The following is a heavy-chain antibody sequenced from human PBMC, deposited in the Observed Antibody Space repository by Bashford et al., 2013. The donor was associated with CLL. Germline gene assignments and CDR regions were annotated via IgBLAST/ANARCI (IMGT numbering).Heavy chain of an antibody. CDR3: ARHSPATTLRWFDP. D-gene: IGHD1-14*01. CDR2: ISDTGRP. CDR1: GGSISGYF. Sequence: SETLSLTCTVSGGSISGYFWSWVRRPPGKGLEWIGHISDTGRPHYNASLVGRVSISADTSKNQFSLSLTSVTATDTAVYFCARHSPATTLRWFDPWGRGTLVTVSS. V-gene: IGHV4-59*08. J-gene: IGHJ5*02.